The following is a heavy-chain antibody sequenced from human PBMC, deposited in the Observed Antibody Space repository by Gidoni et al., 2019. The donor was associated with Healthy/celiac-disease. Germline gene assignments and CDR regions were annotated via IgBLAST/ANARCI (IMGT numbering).Heavy chain of an antibody. V-gene: IGHV3-21*01. CDR3: ARGIVGANLRRLNAFDI. CDR1: GFTFSSYS. J-gene: IGHJ3*02. CDR2: ISSSSSYI. D-gene: IGHD1-26*01. Sequence: EVQLVESGGGLVKPGGSLRLSCAASGFTFSSYSMNWVRQAPGKGLEWVSSISSSSSYIYYADSVKGRFTISRDNAKNSLYLQMNSLRAEDTAVYYCARGIVGANLRRLNAFDIWGQGTMVTVSS.